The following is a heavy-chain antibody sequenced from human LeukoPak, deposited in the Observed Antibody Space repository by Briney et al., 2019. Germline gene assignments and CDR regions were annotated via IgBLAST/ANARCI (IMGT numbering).Heavy chain of an antibody. V-gene: IGHV3-64*01. D-gene: IGHD1-14*01. CDR3: VRDDTGGYYFDY. Sequence: GGSLRLSCTASGFPFRNYGMHWVRQAPGKGLEYVSAISSNGGSTYYANSVKGRFTISRDNSKNTLYLQMGSLRAEDMAVYFCVRDDTGGYYFDYWGQGTLVTVSS. CDR1: GFPFRNYG. CDR2: ISSNGGST. J-gene: IGHJ4*02.